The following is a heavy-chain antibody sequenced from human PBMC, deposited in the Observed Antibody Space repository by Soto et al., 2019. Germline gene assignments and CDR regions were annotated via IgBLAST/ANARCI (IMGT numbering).Heavy chain of an antibody. Sequence: QVQLVESGGGVVQPGRSLRLSCAASGFTFSSYAMHWVRQAPGKGLEWVAVISYDGSNKYYADSVKGRFTISRDNSKNALYLQMNSLRAEDMAVYYCARDTRVFGVVLIPDAFDIWGQGTMVTVSS. CDR2: ISYDGSNK. D-gene: IGHD3-3*01. V-gene: IGHV3-30-3*01. CDR3: ARDTRVFGVVLIPDAFDI. CDR1: GFTFSSYA. J-gene: IGHJ3*02.